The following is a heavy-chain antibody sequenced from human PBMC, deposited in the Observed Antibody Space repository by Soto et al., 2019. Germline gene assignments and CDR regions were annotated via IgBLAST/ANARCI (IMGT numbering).Heavy chain of an antibody. J-gene: IGHJ4*02. CDR2: IYYNGNT. CDR1: GGSISNHY. V-gene: IGHV4-59*11. CDR3: TRANWYSEY. D-gene: IGHD7-27*01. Sequence: QVQLQESGPGLVKPSETLSLTCSVSGGSISNHYWSWIRQPPGKGLEWIGSIYYNGNTNYNPSRKSRVTTSGDTSMNQISLKLTTVTAADTAVYYCTRANWYSEYWGQGTLVTVSS.